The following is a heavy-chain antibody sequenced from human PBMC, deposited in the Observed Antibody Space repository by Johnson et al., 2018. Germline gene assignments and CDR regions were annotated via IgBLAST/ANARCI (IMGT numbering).Heavy chain of an antibody. CDR2: LGTAGDT. CDR1: GFTFSSYD. V-gene: IGHV3-13*01. D-gene: IGHD1-1*01. Sequence: VQLVESGGGLVQPGGSLGLSCAASGFTFSSYDMHWVRQATGKGLEWVSALGTAGDTYYPGSVKGRFTISRDNAENTLSLQMNSRGAEDTAVYYCARDPRKQLGYYFYYHMDVWGKGTTVTVSS. CDR3: ARDPRKQLGYYFYYHMDV. J-gene: IGHJ6*03.